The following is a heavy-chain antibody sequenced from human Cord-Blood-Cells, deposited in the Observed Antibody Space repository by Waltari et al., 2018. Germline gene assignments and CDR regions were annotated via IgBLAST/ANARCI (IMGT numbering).Heavy chain of an antibody. CDR3: ARQSGLFFDY. CDR1: GGSISSYY. CDR2: IYYSGST. Sequence: QVQLQESGPGLVTPSETLSLTCTVSGGSISSYYWSWIRQPPGKGLEWIGYIYYSGSTNYNPSLKSRVTISVDTSKNQFSLKLSSVTAADTAVYYCARQSGLFFDYWGQGTLVTVSS. D-gene: IGHD3-10*01. V-gene: IGHV4-59*08. J-gene: IGHJ4*02.